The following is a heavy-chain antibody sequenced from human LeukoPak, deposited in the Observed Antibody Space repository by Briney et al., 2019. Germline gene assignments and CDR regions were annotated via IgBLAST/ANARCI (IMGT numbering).Heavy chain of an antibody. CDR2: VNFHGTS. J-gene: IGHJ2*01. Sequence: PSETLSLTCDVSGYAIGSSHYWGWIRQPPGRGLQWIGHVNFHGTSAYNASLRGRVTISIEASKNRFSLRLTSVTGADAAIYYCARVVSQAAPDWYMDVWGGGTEVIVSS. CDR3: ARVVSQAAPDWYMDV. CDR1: GYAIGSSHY. D-gene: IGHD2-21*01. V-gene: IGHV4-38-2*01.